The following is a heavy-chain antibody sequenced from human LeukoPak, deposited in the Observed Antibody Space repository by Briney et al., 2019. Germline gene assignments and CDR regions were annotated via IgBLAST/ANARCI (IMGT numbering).Heavy chain of an antibody. CDR2: ISGSGGST. CDR1: GFTFNNYG. J-gene: IGHJ6*02. D-gene: IGHD3-10*01. CDR3: AKRGGTAGSGLT. Sequence: GGSLRLSCAASGFTFNNYGINWVRQAPGKGLEWVSRISGSGGSTYYADSVKGRFTISRDNSKNTLYLQMNSLRAEDTAVYYCAKRGGTAGSGLTWGQGTTVTVSS. V-gene: IGHV3-23*01.